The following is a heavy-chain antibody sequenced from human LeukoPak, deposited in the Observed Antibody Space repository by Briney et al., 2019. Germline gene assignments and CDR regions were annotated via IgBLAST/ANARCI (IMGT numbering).Heavy chain of an antibody. J-gene: IGHJ4*02. CDR1: GYTFAGYY. V-gene: IGHV1-2*02. CDR3: ARVDTAMVIKTDY. CDR2: INPDSGAT. Sequence: ASVKVSCKASGYTFAGYYMHWVGQAPGQGLEWMGWINPDSGATNYAQNFQGRVTMTRDTSISTAYMELSSLRSDDTAVYYCARVDTAMVIKTDYWGQGTLVTVSS. D-gene: IGHD5-18*01.